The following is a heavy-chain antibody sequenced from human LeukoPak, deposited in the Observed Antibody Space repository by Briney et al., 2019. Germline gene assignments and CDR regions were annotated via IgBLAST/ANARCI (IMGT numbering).Heavy chain of an antibody. V-gene: IGHV3-21*01. CDR3: ARDLNPATGTYNWFDP. D-gene: IGHD6-13*01. CDR1: GFRFSSYS. J-gene: IGHJ5*02. CDR2: ISSSSTYI. Sequence: PGGSLRLSCAASGFRFSSYSMNWVRQAPGKGLEWVSSISSSSTYIYYADSVKGRFTISRDNAKNSLYLQMNSLRAEDTAVYFCARDLNPATGTYNWFDPWGQGTLVTVSS.